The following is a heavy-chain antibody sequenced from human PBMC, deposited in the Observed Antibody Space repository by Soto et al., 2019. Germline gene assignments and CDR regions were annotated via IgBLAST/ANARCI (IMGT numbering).Heavy chain of an antibody. V-gene: IGHV2-5*02. D-gene: IGHD2-21*02. CDR2: IYWDDDK. CDR1: GFSLSTGGVG. Sequence: ESGPTLVKPTQTLTLTCTISGFSLSTGGVGVGWIRQPPGKALEWLALIYWDDDKRYSPSLKSRLTITKDTSKNQVVLTMTNMDPVDTATYYCAHSRCGGDCLQSYSSHYYYGMDVWGQGTTVTVSS. CDR3: AHSRCGGDCLQSYSSHYYYGMDV. J-gene: IGHJ6*02.